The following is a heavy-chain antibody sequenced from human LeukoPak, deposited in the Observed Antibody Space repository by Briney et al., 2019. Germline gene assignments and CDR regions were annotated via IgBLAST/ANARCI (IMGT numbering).Heavy chain of an antibody. CDR2: INHSGST. CDR1: GGSFSGYY. J-gene: IGHJ4*02. V-gene: IGHV4-34*01. D-gene: IGHD5-24*01. CDR3: ARERVRRWLQSYYFDY. Sequence: SETLSLTCAVYGGSFSGYYWSWIRQPPGKGLEWIGEINHSGSTNYNPSLKSRVTISVDTSKNQFSLKLSFVTAADTAVYYCARERVRRWLQSYYFDYWGQGTLVTVSS.